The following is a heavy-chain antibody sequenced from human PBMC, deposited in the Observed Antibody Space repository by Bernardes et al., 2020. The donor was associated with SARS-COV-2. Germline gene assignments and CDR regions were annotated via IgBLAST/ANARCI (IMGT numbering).Heavy chain of an antibody. D-gene: IGHD4-17*01. CDR3: ARDRYGANDY. V-gene: IGHV3-74*01. CDR2: LNNDGTTT. J-gene: IGHJ4*02. CDR1: GFTFSDSW. Sequence: GGSLRLSCAASGFTFSDSWMHWVRQAPGPGLAWVSRLNNDGTTTPCADSVKGRFTISRDNSKNTLYLQMNSLRAEDTAVYFCARDRYGANDYWGQGTLVTVSS.